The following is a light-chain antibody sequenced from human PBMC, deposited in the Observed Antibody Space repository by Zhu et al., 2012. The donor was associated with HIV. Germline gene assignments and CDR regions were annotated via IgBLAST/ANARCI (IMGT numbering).Light chain of an antibody. Sequence: DIQMTQSPSTLSASVGDRVTITCRASQSVYKWLAWYQQKPEKAPKLLIYEASSLETGVPSRFSGSGSETEFTLTISSPQPDDFASYSCQQYYTPSYTFGQGTKLQIK. J-gene: IGKJ2*01. CDR2: EAS. CDR3: QQYYTPSYT. V-gene: IGKV1-5*03. CDR1: QSVYKW.